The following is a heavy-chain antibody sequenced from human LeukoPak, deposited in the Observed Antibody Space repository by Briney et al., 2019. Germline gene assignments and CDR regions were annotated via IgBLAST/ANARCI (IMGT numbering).Heavy chain of an antibody. V-gene: IGHV3-23*01. Sequence: GGSLRLSCAAFGFTFSNYAISWVRQAPGEGLEWVSGITGSGGGAFYGDSVKGRFTISRDNSKNTLYLQMSSLRAEDTAVYFCAKDATFSGVNYFDYWGQGALVTVSS. D-gene: IGHD3-3*01. CDR3: AKDATFSGVNYFDY. CDR2: ITGSGGGA. J-gene: IGHJ4*02. CDR1: GFTFSNYA.